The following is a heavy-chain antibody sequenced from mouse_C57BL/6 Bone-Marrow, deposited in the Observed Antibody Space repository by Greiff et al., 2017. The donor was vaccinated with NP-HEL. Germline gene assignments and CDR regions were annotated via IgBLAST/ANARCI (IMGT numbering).Heavy chain of an antibody. Sequence: QVQLKQSGAELVKPGASVKISCKASGYAFSNYWMNWVKQRPGKGLEWIGQIYPGDGDTNYNGKFKDKATLTADKSSSTAYLQLSRLASEGAAVYFCARGAYWGQGTLVTVSA. CDR2: IYPGDGDT. J-gene: IGHJ3*01. CDR3: ARGAY. V-gene: IGHV1-80*01. CDR1: GYAFSNYW.